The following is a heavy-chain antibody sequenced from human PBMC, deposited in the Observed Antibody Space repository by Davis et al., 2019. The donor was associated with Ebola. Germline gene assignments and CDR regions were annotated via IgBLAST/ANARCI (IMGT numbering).Heavy chain of an antibody. J-gene: IGHJ4*02. D-gene: IGHD6-13*01. CDR2: INPNSGGT. CDR3: ARDGEEQQLGD. CDR1: GGTFSSYT. V-gene: IGHV1-2*06. Sequence: ASVKVSCKASGGTFSSYTISWVRQAPGQGLEWMGRINPNSGGTNYAQKFQGRVTMTRDTSISTAYMELSRLRSDDTAVYYCARDGEEQQLGDWGQGTLVTVSS.